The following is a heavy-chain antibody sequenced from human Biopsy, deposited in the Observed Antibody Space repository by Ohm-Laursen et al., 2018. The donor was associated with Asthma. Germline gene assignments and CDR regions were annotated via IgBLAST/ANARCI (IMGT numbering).Heavy chain of an antibody. J-gene: IGHJ4*01. Sequence: RSLRLSCAAFGFSFDDCAMHWVRQAPGKGLEWVSSISWNSGNIDYAVSVKGRFTISRDNAKNSLYLQMQSLRPEDTAFYYCAKSADYYDSTDYLDFWGRGTLVTVSS. D-gene: IGHD3-22*01. CDR1: GFSFDDCA. CDR2: ISWNSGNI. V-gene: IGHV3-9*01. CDR3: AKSADYYDSTDYLDF.